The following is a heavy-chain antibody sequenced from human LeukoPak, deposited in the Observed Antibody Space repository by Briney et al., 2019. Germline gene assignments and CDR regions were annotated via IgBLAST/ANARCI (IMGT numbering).Heavy chain of an antibody. V-gene: IGHV3-74*01. CDR1: GFTFSSFW. Sequence: GGSLGLSCAASGFTFSSFWMHWVRQAPGKGLVWVSRINSVGSSTSYADFVKGRFTISRDNAKNTLYLQMSSLRAEDTAVYYCARERTSGWDAFDFWGQGTLVTVSS. J-gene: IGHJ4*02. CDR3: ARERTSGWDAFDF. CDR2: INSVGSST. D-gene: IGHD6-19*01.